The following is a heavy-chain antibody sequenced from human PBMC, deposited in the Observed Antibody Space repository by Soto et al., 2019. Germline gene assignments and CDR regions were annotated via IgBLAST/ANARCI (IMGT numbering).Heavy chain of an antibody. CDR2: IYTSGST. CDR1: GGSISSYY. V-gene: IGHV4-4*07. D-gene: IGHD2-2*02. Sequence: PSETLSLTCTVSGGSISSYYWSWIRQPAGKGLEWIGRIYTSGSTNYNPSLKSRVTMSVDTSKNQFSLKLSSVTAADTAVYYCARESGYCSSTSCYRFYWFDPWGQGTLVTVS. CDR3: ARESGYCSSTSCYRFYWFDP. J-gene: IGHJ5*02.